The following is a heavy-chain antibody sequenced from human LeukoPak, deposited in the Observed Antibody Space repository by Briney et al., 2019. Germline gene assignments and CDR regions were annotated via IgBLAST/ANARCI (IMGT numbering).Heavy chain of an antibody. D-gene: IGHD3-22*01. CDR2: IYHSGST. CDR1: GYSISSGYY. CDR3: ARDTRNYYDSSGYYLVDY. V-gene: IGHV4-38-2*02. J-gene: IGHJ4*02. Sequence: SETLSLTCTVSGYSISSGYYWGWIRQPPGKGLEWIGSIYHSGSTYYNPSLKSRVTIPVDTSKNQFSLKLSSVPAADTAVYYCARDTRNYYDSSGYYLVDYWGQGTLVTVSS.